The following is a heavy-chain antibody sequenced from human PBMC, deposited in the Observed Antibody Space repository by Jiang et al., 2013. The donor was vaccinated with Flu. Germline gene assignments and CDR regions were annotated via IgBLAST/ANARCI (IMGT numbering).Heavy chain of an antibody. CDR1: TSYG. D-gene: IGHD2-15*01. CDR3: ARRGYCSGGSCYSDFDY. CDR2: ISAYNGNT. V-gene: IGHV1-18*01. J-gene: IGHJ4*02. Sequence: TSYGISWVRQAPGQGLEWMGWISAYNGNTNYAQKLQGRVTMTTDTSTSTAYMELRSLRSDDTAVYYCARRGYCSGGSCYSDFDYWGQGTLVTVSS.